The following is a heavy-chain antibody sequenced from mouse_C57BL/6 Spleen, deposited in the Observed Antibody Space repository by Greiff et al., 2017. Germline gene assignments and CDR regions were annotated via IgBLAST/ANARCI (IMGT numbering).Heavy chain of an antibody. CDR1: GYTFTSYG. CDR3: ASRDAMDY. Sequence: VQLQQPGAELARPGASVKLSCKASGYTFTSYGISWVKQRTGQGLEWIGEIYPRSGNTYYNEKFKGKATLTADKSSSTAYMELRSLTSEDSAVYFCASRDAMDYWGQGTSVTVSS. V-gene: IGHV1-81*01. J-gene: IGHJ4*01. CDR2: IYPRSGNT.